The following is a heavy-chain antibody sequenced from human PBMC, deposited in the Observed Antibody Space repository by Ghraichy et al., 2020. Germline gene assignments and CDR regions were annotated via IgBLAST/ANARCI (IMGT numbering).Heavy chain of an antibody. D-gene: IGHD6-13*01. CDR1: GYTFTSYA. J-gene: IGHJ4*02. V-gene: IGHV1-3*01. CDR3: ARVRAAAGRAIDY. Sequence: ASVKVSCKASGYTFTSYAMHWVRQAPGQRLEWMGWINAGNGNTKYSQKFQGRVTITRDTSASTAYMELSSLRSEDTAVYYCARVRAAAGRAIDYWGQGTLVTVSS. CDR2: INAGNGNT.